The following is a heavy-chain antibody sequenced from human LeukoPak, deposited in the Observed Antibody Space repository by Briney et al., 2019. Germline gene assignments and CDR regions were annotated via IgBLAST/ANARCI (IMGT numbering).Heavy chain of an antibody. V-gene: IGHV4-4*07. J-gene: IGHJ4*02. CDR3: AGYDYGDYAAAGYFDY. Sequence: SETLSLTCTVSGGSISSYYWSWIRQPAGKGLEWIGRIYTSGSTNYNPSLKSRVTISVDTSKNQFSLKLSSVTAADTAVYYCAGYDYGDYAAAGYFDYWGQGTLVTVSS. CDR2: IYTSGST. CDR1: GGSISSYY. D-gene: IGHD4-17*01.